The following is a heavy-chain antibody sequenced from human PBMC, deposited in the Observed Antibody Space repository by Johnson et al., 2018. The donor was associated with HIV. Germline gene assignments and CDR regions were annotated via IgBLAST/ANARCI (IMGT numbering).Heavy chain of an antibody. V-gene: IGHV3-7*01. CDR2: IRFDETIK. CDR1: GFTFSSYA. CDR3: ATRGVTDWGGAFDI. Sequence: MQLVESGGGLIQPGGSLRLSCAASGFTFSSYAMSWVRQTPGKGLEWVAFIRFDETIKYYEASVQGRFTISRDNAKNSLYLQINNLRAEDTAVYYCATRGVTDWGGAFDIWGQGTMLTVSS. J-gene: IGHJ3*02. D-gene: IGHD3/OR15-3a*01.